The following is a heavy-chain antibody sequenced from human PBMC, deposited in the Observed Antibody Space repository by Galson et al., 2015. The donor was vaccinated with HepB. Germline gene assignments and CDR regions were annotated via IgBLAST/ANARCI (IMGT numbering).Heavy chain of an antibody. J-gene: IGHJ4*02. CDR2: INAGNGNT. D-gene: IGHD3-10*01. Sequence: SVKVSCKASGYSFTSYVMHWVRQAPGQRLEWMGWINAGNGNTKYSQKFQGRVTITRDTSASTAYMELSSLRSEDTAVYYCAREEGNTLVRGVNFDYWGQGTLVTVSS. CDR3: AREEGNTLVRGVNFDY. V-gene: IGHV1-3*01. CDR1: GYSFTSYV.